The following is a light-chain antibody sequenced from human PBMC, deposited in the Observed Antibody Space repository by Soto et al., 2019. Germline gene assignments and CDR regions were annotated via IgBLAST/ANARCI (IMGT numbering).Light chain of an antibody. Sequence: QSALTQPASVSGSPGQSITISCTGTSSDVGAYNYVSWYQQFPGKAPKLMIYDVSNRPSGVSNRFSGSKSGNTASLTISGLQAEDEADYFCSSYTISSVYVFGTGTQLTVL. CDR2: DVS. V-gene: IGLV2-14*01. CDR3: SSYTISSVYV. CDR1: SSDVGAYNY. J-gene: IGLJ1*01.